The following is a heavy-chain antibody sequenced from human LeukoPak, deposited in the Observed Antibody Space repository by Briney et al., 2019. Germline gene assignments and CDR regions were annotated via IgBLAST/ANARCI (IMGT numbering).Heavy chain of an antibody. D-gene: IGHD3-10*01. CDR1: GFTFSSYG. CDR2: ISYDGSNK. Sequence: PGGSLRLSCAASGFTFSSYGMHWVRQAPGKGLEWVAVISYDGSNKYYADSVKGRFTISRDNSKNTLYLQMNSLRAEDTAVYYCARDTEPAVLLWFGESAPGGYWGQGTLVTVSS. CDR3: ARDTEPAVLLWFGESAPGGY. J-gene: IGHJ4*02. V-gene: IGHV3-30*19.